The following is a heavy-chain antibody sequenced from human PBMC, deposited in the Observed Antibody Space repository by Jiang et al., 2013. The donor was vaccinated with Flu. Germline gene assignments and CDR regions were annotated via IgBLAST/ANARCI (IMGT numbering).Heavy chain of an antibody. Sequence: QLLESGGGVVQPGRSLRLSCAASGFSFRRFAMRWVRQAPGKGPEWVAVISYDGNIKHYVDSVKGRFTISRDNSKNTVYLQMNSLRAEDTAVYYCARDYTNYYDTSGSYFDGNYWGQGALVTVSS. D-gene: IGHD3-22*01. CDR3: ARDYTNYYDTSGSYFDGNY. CDR2: ISYDGNIK. J-gene: IGHJ4*02. CDR1: GFSFRRFA. V-gene: IGHV3-30-3*01.